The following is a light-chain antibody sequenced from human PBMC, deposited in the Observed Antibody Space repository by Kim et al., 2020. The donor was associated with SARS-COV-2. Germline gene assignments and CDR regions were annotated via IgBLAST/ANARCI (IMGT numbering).Light chain of an antibody. J-gene: IGLJ2*01. CDR1: SSNIGIHS. CDR3: ATWDDSLNAVV. Sequence: QPVLTQPPSASGTPGQRVTMSCSGSSSNIGIHSVNWYQQIPGTAPKFLIYTNDQRPSGVPDRFSGSKSGTSASLAISGLQSEDEADYYCATWDDSLNAVVFGGGTQLTVL. CDR2: TND. V-gene: IGLV1-44*01.